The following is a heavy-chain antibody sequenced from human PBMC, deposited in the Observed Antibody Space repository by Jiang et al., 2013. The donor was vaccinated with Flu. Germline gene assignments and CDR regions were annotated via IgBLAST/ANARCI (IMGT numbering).Heavy chain of an antibody. Sequence: VQLVESGGGLVQPGGSLKLSCAASGFTFSGSAMHWVRQASGKGLEWVGRIRSKANSYATAYAASVKGRFTISREDSKNTAYLQMNSLKTEDTAVYYCTAVGKQVAATPPYYYYGMDVWGQGTTVT. CDR1: GFTFSGSA. V-gene: IGHV3-73*01. J-gene: IGHJ6*02. CDR3: TAVGKQVAATPPYYYYGMDV. CDR2: IRSKANSYAT. D-gene: IGHD2-15*01.